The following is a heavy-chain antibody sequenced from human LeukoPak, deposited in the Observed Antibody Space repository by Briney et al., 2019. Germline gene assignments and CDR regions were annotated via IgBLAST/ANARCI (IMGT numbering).Heavy chain of an antibody. D-gene: IGHD1-26*01. CDR3: ARHGGGGESYPRVFDY. CDR2: IFTSGIT. V-gene: IGHV4-4*07. CDR1: GGSISIYY. Sequence: PSETLSLTCTVSGGSISIYYWTWIRQPAGKGLEWIGRIFTSGITNYDPSLKSRVTMSVDTSKNQYSLKLSSVTAADTAVYYCARHGGGGESYPRVFDYWGRGTLVTVSS. J-gene: IGHJ4*02.